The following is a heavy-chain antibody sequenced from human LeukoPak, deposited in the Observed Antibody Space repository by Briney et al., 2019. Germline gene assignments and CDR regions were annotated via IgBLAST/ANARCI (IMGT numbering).Heavy chain of an antibody. V-gene: IGHV3-23*01. CDR1: GFTFSSYA. D-gene: IGHD3-3*01. J-gene: IGHJ4*02. CDR3: AKAIFGVVIAYFDY. CDR2: ISGSGGST. Sequence: GGSLRLSCAASGFTFSSYAMSWVRQAPGKGLEWVSAISGSGGSTYYADSVKGRFTISRDNSKNALYLQMNSLRAEDTAVYYCAKAIFGVVIAYFDYWGQGTLVTVSS.